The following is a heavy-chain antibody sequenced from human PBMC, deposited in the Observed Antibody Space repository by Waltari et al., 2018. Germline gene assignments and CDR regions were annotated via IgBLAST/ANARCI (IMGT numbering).Heavy chain of an antibody. D-gene: IGHD3-10*01. Sequence: EVHLVASGGGLVQPGRSLGLSCVGPGFNFAVYALFWVRPRPGKGVVWVSGIGGNVGAEVYADPVRGRFSTYRNNPKKPLFLQRGRLGLEDTPFYYCEKGGWGFGAFYEQHWGQGIQVTVSS. CDR1: GFNFAVYA. CDR2: IGGNVGAE. CDR3: EKGGWGFGAFYEQH. J-gene: IGHJ4*02. V-gene: IGHV3-9*01.